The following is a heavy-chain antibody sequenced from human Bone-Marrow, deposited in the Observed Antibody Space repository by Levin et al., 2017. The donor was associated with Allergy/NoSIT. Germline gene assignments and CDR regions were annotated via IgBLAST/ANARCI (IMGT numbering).Heavy chain of an antibody. Sequence: GGSLRLSCAASGFTFSSYGMYWVRQAPGKGLEWVAVIWYDGSNSYYGDSVKGRFIISRDNSKNTLYLQMNSLRAEDPAVYYCARDGVDSDTGLCPSGHLDLWSRGTLVTVSS. CDR1: GFTFSSYG. D-gene: IGHD2-2*01. V-gene: IGHV3-33*01. CDR2: IWYDGSNS. CDR3: ARDGVDSDTGLCPSGHLDL. J-gene: IGHJ2*01.